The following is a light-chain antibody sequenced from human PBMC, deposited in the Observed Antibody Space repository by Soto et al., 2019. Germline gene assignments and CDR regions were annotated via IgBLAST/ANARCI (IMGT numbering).Light chain of an antibody. CDR2: HAY. J-gene: IGKJ1*01. V-gene: IGKV1-5*01. Sequence: DIQMTQSPSTLSASVGDRVTITCRASQSISSWLAWYQQKPGKAPKLLIYHAYRLESGVPSRFSGSESGTEVTLTINSLQPDDFATYYCQQYNSYPWTFGQGTKVEIK. CDR3: QQYNSYPWT. CDR1: QSISSW.